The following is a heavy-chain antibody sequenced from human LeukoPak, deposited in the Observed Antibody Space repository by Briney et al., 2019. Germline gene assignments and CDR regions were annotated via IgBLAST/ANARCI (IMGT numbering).Heavy chain of an antibody. Sequence: GVSLRLSCTASKFTFSHYGMQGVRQAPGKGLEWVAVISSDGSIKVYADSVKGRFTLSRDNSINTVDLQMNSLRAEDTAVYYCVKEYHSRGFGAYFDYWGQGTLVTVS. V-gene: IGHV3-30*18. CDR1: KFTFSHYG. D-gene: IGHD3-3*01. CDR3: VKEYHSRGFGAYFDY. CDR2: ISSDGSIK. J-gene: IGHJ4*02.